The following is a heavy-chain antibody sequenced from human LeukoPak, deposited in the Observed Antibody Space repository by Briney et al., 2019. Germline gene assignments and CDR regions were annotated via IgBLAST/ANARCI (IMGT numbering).Heavy chain of an antibody. CDR2: ISYDGSNK. Sequence: GGSLRLSCAASGFTFSSYAMHWVRQAPGKGLEWAAVISYDGSNKYYADSVKGRFTISRDNSKNTLYLQMNSLRAEDTAVYYCARDRVVAAYDAFDIWGQGTMVTVSS. J-gene: IGHJ3*02. D-gene: IGHD2-15*01. CDR1: GFTFSSYA. V-gene: IGHV3-30-3*01. CDR3: ARDRVVAAYDAFDI.